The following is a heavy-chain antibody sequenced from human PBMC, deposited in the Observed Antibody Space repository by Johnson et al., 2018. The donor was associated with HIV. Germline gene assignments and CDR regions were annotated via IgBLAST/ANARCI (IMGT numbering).Heavy chain of an antibody. D-gene: IGHD6-13*01. CDR2: ISYDGSNK. CDR1: GFTFSSYG. V-gene: IGHV3-30*19. CDR3: ARGGAAAGPDAFDI. Sequence: VQLVESGGGVVQPGRSLRVSCAASGFTFSSYGMHWVHQAPGKGLEWVAVISYDGSNKYYADSVKGRFTISRDNSKNTLYLQMNSLRAEDTAVYYCARGGAAAGPDAFDIWGQGTMVTVSS. J-gene: IGHJ3*02.